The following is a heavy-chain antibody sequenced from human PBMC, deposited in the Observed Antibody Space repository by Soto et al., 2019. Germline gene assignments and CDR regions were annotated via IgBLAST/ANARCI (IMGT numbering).Heavy chain of an antibody. CDR1: EFTFSSYS. D-gene: IGHD2-15*01. V-gene: IGHV3-21*01. Sequence: RLSCGASEFTFSSYSMNWVRQDPGKGLEWVSSISSSSSYIYYADSVKGRFTISRDNAKNSLYLQMNSLRAEDTAVYYCARDSKYCSGGSCYPQAWFDPWGQGTLVTVSS. CDR2: ISSSSSYI. CDR3: ARDSKYCSGGSCYPQAWFDP. J-gene: IGHJ5*02.